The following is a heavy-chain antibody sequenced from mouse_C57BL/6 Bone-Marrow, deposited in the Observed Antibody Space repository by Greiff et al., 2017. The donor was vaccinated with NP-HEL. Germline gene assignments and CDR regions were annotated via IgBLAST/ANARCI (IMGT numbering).Heavy chain of an antibody. CDR3: RVAGAY. J-gene: IGHJ3*01. D-gene: IGHD1-1*02. V-gene: IGHV14-4*01. Sequence: VHVKQSGAELVRPGASVKLSCTASGFKLTDDYMHWVKQRPEQGLEWIGWIDPENGDTEYASKFQGKATITADTSSNTAYLQLSSLTSEDTAVYYCRVAGAYWGQGTLVTVSA. CDR2: IDPENGDT. CDR1: GFKLTDDY.